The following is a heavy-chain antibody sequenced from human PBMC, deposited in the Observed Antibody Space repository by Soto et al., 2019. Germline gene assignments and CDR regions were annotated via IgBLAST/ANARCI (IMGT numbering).Heavy chain of an antibody. D-gene: IGHD4-17*01. V-gene: IGHV1-69*13. Sequence: SVKVSCKASGGTFSSYAISWVRQAPGQGLEWMGGIIPIFGTANYAQKFQGRVTITADESTSTAYMELSSLRSEDTAVYYCARDDYGGNSGAPLDYWGQGTLVTVSS. CDR3: ARDDYGGNSGAPLDY. CDR1: GGTFSSYA. CDR2: IIPIFGTA. J-gene: IGHJ4*02.